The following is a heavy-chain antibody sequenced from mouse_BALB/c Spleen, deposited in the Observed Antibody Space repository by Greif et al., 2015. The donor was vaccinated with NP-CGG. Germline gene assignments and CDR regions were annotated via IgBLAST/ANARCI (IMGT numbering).Heavy chain of an antibody. J-gene: IGHJ3*01. CDR1: GFNIKDTY. CDR3: GNAYYRSLGFAC. V-gene: IGHV14-3*02. Sequence: EVQLQQSGAELVKPGASVKLSCTVSGFNIKDTYMHWVKQRPEQGLEWIGRIHPANGDTKYDPKFQGKATITADTSSNTAYLQLRSLTSEDTAVYYCGNAYYRSLGFACWGQGTLVTVSA. D-gene: IGHD2-14*01. CDR2: IHPANGDT.